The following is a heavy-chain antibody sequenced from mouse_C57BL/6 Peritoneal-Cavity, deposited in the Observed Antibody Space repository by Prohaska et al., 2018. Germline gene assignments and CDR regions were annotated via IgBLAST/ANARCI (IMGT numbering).Heavy chain of an antibody. Sequence: GGGSTNYNSALMSRLSISKDNSKSQVFLKMNSLQTDDTAMYYCAKHGYDAMDYWGQRTSVTVSS. CDR3: AKHGYDAMDY. V-gene: IGHV2-9*01. J-gene: IGHJ4*01. CDR2: GGGST.